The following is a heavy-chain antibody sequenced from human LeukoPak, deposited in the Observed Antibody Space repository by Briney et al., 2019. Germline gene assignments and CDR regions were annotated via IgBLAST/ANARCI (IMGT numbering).Heavy chain of an antibody. V-gene: IGHV3-74*01. D-gene: IGHD3-10*01. Sequence: GGSLRLSCAASGFTFSRFWMHWVRQAPGKGLLWVSRINSDGTTTNYADSARGRFTISRDNDKNTLFLHMNSLRADDTAVYYCARSPYGPNWFDPWGQGTLVTVSS. CDR1: GFTFSRFW. J-gene: IGHJ5*02. CDR3: ARSPYGPNWFDP. CDR2: INSDGTTT.